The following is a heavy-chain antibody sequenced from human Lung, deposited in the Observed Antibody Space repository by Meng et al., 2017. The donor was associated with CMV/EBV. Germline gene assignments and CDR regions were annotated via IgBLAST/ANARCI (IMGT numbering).Heavy chain of an antibody. CDR1: GGSVTTYF. Sequence: SXTLSLXCTVSGGSVTTYFWSWIRQPPGKGLEWIGYAYYRGNTNYNPSLKSRVTVSVDTSKNQLSLKLNSVTAGDTAVYYCARVLSKNRGNGDWFDPWGQGTXVTVSS. V-gene: IGHV4-59*02. CDR3: ARVLSKNRGNGDWFDP. CDR2: AYYRGNT. J-gene: IGHJ5*02. D-gene: IGHD2/OR15-2a*01.